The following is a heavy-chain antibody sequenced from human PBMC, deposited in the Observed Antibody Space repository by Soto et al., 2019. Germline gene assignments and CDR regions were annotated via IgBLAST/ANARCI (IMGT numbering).Heavy chain of an antibody. J-gene: IGHJ4*02. CDR1: GYTFTSYG. CDR2: ISAYNGNT. CDR3: ARDRGVYYGSGSDFDY. D-gene: IGHD3-10*01. V-gene: IGHV1-18*01. Sequence: QVQLVQSGAEVKKPGASVKVSCKASGYTFTSYGISWVRQAPGQGLEWMGWISAYNGNTNYAQKLQGRVTMTTDTSTSTAHMELRSLRSDDTAVYYCARDRGVYYGSGSDFDYWGQGTLVTVSS.